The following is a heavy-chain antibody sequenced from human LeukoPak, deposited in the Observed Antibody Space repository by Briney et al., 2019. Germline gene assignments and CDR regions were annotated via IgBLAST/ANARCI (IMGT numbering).Heavy chain of an antibody. CDR1: GFTFSNYW. V-gene: IGHV3-20*04. CDR3: ARAQTYGDSRLLLDY. Sequence: PGGSLRLSCVASGFTFSNYWMSWVRQAPGKGLEWVSGINWNGGSTGYADSVEGRFTISRDNAKNSQYLQMNSLRVEDTALYYCARAQTYGDSRLLLDYWGQGTLVTVSS. D-gene: IGHD2-21*02. J-gene: IGHJ4*02. CDR2: INWNGGST.